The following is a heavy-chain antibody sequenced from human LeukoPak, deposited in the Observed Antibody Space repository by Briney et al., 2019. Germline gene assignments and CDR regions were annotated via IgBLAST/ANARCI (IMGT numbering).Heavy chain of an antibody. J-gene: IGHJ4*02. CDR3: ARLSTYYDSSDYYYLYYFDY. CDR1: GGSISSYY. V-gene: IGHV4-59*08. Sequence: SSETLSLTCTVSGGSISSYYWSWIRQPPGKGLEWIGYIYYSGSTNYNPSLKSRVTISVDTSKNQFSLNLSSVTAADTAVYYCARLSTYYDSSDYYYLYYFDYWGQGTLVTVSS. D-gene: IGHD3-22*01. CDR2: IYYSGST.